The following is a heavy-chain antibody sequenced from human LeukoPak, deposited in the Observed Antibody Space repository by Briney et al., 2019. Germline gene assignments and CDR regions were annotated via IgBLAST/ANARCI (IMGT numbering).Heavy chain of an antibody. CDR2: IKQDGSEK. Sequence: PGGSLRLSCAASRFTLSNYYMAWVRQAPGKGLEWVANIKQDGSEKYYGGSVKGRFTISRDNAKNSLYLQLNSLRVEDTAVYFCAAGYGFLIESWGQGTLVTVSS. D-gene: IGHD2-15*01. J-gene: IGHJ4*02. CDR3: AAGYGFLIES. CDR1: RFTLSNYY. V-gene: IGHV3-7*02.